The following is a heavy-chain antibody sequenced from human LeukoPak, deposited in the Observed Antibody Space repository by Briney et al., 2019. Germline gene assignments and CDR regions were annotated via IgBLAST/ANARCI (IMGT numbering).Heavy chain of an antibody. J-gene: IGHJ4*02. CDR1: GFTFGSYW. CDR3: ARGGVDY. V-gene: IGHV3-74*01. D-gene: IGHD3-10*01. Sequence: GGSLRLSCAASGFTFGSYWMHWVRQAPGKGLVWVSRINNDGSSTNYADSVKGRFTISRDNAKNTLYLQMNSLRAEDTAVYYCARGGVDYWGQGTLVTVSS. CDR2: INNDGSST.